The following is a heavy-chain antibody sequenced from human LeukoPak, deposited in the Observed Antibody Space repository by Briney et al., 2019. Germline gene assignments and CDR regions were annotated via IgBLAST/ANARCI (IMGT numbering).Heavy chain of an antibody. CDR3: ARAPRNSSTMLDY. D-gene: IGHD1-14*01. V-gene: IGHV1-46*01. Sequence: GALVKVSCKASGYTFTSYWIQWVRQAPGQGLEWMGLINPDGGSTAYAHRFQGRVTMTRDTSTSTVYMDFSSLRSEDTALYYCARAPRNSSTMLDYWGQGTLVTVSS. CDR2: INPDGGST. CDR1: GYTFTSYW. J-gene: IGHJ4*02.